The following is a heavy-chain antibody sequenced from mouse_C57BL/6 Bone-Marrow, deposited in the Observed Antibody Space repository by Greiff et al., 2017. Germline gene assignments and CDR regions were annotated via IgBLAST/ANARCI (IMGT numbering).Heavy chain of an antibody. D-gene: IGHD1-1*01. J-gene: IGHJ1*03. CDR2: ISSGSSTI. V-gene: IGHV5-17*01. CDR1: GFTFSDYG. CDR3: ARTDYYYGSSYWYFDV. Sequence: EVQVVESGGGLVKPGGSLKLSCAASGFTFSDYGMHWVRQAPEKGLEWVAYISSGSSTIDYADTVKGRFTIYRDNAKNTLFLQMTSLRSEDTALYYCARTDYYYGSSYWYFDVWGTGTTVTVSS.